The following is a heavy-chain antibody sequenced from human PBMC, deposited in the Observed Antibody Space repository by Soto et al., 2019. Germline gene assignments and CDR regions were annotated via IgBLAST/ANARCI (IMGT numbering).Heavy chain of an antibody. CDR3: ATGTNGTTGWYHP. V-gene: IGHV1-2*02. Sequence: QEQLVQSGTEVKKPGASVTVSCKSSGYTFTDFYLHWLRQAPGQGLEWVGWINPKTGDTKSSQKFQGRVTMSRDTSVSTAYIDLTSLTSDDTAMYYCATGTNGTTGWYHPGGQGTRVTVSS. D-gene: IGHD1-1*01. CDR1: GYTFTDFY. CDR2: INPKTGDT. J-gene: IGHJ5*02.